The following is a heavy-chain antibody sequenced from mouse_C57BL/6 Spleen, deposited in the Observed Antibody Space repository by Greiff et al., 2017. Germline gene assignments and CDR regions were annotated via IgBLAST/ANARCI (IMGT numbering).Heavy chain of an antibody. V-gene: IGHV5-16*01. CDR1: GFTFSDYY. CDR3: ARDKGYYDYDCAMDY. Sequence: EVMLVESEGGLVQPGSSMKLSCTASGFTFSDYYMAWVRQVPEKGLEWVANINYDGSSTYYLDSLKSRFIISRDNAKNILYLQMSSLKSEDTATYYCARDKGYYDYDCAMDYWGQGTSVTVSS. CDR2: INYDGSST. D-gene: IGHD2-4*01. J-gene: IGHJ4*01.